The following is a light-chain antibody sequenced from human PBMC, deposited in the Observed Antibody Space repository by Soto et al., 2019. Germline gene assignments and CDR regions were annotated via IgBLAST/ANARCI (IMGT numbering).Light chain of an antibody. CDR1: QSVSSTY. V-gene: IGKV3-20*01. Sequence: EMMLTQSPATLSLSPGERATLSCRASQSVSSTYFAWYQQKPGQAPRLLIYGTSSRAAGIPARFSGSGSGTDFTLTINRLEPEDFALYYCQQYGDSGWTFGQGTKVDIK. CDR3: QQYGDSGWT. CDR2: GTS. J-gene: IGKJ1*01.